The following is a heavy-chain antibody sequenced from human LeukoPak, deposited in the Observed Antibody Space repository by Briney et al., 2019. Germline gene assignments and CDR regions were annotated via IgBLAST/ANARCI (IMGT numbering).Heavy chain of an antibody. J-gene: IGHJ6*02. CDR3: STWAFYHGLDV. D-gene: IGHD2/OR15-2a*01. Sequence: GGSLRLSCAACGHSFGDYAVLGLRQIRGKGGECLAHIQADGDRTFYADSVNGRFTISRDYSKNFLYLQMNSLTSVDAALNYCSTWAFYHGLDVWGQGTAVTVSS. CDR2: IQADGDRT. CDR1: GHSFGDYA. V-gene: IGHV3-43*02.